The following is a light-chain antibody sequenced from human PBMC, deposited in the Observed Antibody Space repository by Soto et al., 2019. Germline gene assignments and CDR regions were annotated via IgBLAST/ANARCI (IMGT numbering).Light chain of an antibody. J-gene: IGKJ1*01. CDR3: QQYYRYPWT. CDR2: KAS. V-gene: IGKV1-5*03. CDR1: QSISSW. Sequence: DIQMTQSPSTLSASVGDRVTITCRASQSISSWLAWYQQKPGKVPNLLIYKASRLESGVPSRFSGSGSGTESTLTISSLQPDDFATYYCQQYYRYPWTCGQGIHVVI.